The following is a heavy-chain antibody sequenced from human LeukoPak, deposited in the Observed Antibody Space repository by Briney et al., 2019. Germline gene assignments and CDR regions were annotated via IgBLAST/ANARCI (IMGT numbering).Heavy chain of an antibody. Sequence: PGGSLRLSCAASGFTFSSYAMSWVRQAPGKGLECISGFSGSGGSTYYADSVKGRFTISRDNSKNTLYLEMNSLRAEDTAVYYCAKDLIAVTGMGFDFWGQGTLVTVSS. J-gene: IGHJ4*02. V-gene: IGHV3-23*01. CDR1: GFTFSSYA. CDR3: AKDLIAVTGMGFDF. D-gene: IGHD6-19*01. CDR2: FSGSGGST.